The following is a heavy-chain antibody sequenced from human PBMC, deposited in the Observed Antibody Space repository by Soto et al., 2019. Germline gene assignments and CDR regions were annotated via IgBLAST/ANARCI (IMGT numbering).Heavy chain of an antibody. D-gene: IGHD6-13*01. CDR2: IDPSDSHA. Sequence: GESLKISCQASGYTFSTYWISWVRQMPGKGLEWMGTIDPSDSHANYSYSFQGHVSMSVDKSIGTAYPKWSGLKASDSAMYYCARITRSRHCVTQNCYSVARFDPWGQGXLVTVSS. V-gene: IGHV5-10-1*01. CDR1: GYTFSTYW. CDR3: ARITRSRHCVTQNCYSVARFDP. J-gene: IGHJ5*01.